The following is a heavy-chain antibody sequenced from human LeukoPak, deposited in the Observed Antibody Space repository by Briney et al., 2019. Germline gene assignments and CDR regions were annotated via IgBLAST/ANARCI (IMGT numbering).Heavy chain of an antibody. CDR3: ARGIGYSDYYGSSPDFDY. CDR2: INPSGGST. V-gene: IGHV1-46*01. D-gene: IGHD4-11*01. Sequence: SVTVSYKPSGYTFTSYYMHRVRQAPGQGLEWMGIINPSGGSTSYAQKFQGRATMTRDTSTSTVYMELSSLKSDDTAVYYCARGIGYSDYYGSSPDFDYWGQGTLVTVSS. CDR1: GYTFTSYY. J-gene: IGHJ4*02.